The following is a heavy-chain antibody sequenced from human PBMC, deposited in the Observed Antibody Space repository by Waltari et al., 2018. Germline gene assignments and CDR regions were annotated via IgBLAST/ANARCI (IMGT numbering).Heavy chain of an antibody. Sequence: QVQLVQSGAEVKKPGSSVKVSCKASGGTFSSYAITWVRQAPGQGLEWMGGIIPIFATANYAQKFQGRVTIIADKFTSTAYMQLSSLRSEDTAVYYCARRSSTWYTDAFDIWGQGTMVTVSS. J-gene: IGHJ3*02. CDR1: GGTFSSYA. D-gene: IGHD6-13*01. CDR2: IIPIFATA. CDR3: ARRSSTWYTDAFDI. V-gene: IGHV1-69*14.